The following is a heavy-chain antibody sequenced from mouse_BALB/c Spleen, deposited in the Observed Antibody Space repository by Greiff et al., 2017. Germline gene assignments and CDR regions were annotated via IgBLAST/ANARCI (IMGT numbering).Heavy chain of an antibody. D-gene: IGHD2-4*01. J-gene: IGHJ4*01. CDR1: GFNIKDTY. CDR2: IDPANGNT. Sequence: VQLQQSGAELVKPGASVKLSCTASGFNIKDTYMHWVKQRPEQGLEWIGRIDPANGNTKYDPKFQGKATITADTSSNTAYLQLSSLTSEDTAVYYCARWAFDYDGAMDYWGQGTSVTVSS. V-gene: IGHV14-3*02. CDR3: ARWAFDYDGAMDY.